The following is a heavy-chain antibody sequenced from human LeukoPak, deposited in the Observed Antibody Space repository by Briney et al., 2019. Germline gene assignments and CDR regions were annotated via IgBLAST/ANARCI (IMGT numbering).Heavy chain of an antibody. CDR1: GVTFSSYA. J-gene: IGHJ4*02. Sequence: GGSLRLSCAASGVTFSSYAMHWVRQAPGKGLEYVSAISSNGGSTYYANSAKGRFTISRDNSKNTLYLQMGSLRAEDMAVYYCARDEALSFDYWGQGTLVTVSS. V-gene: IGHV3-64*01. CDR3: ARDEALSFDY. CDR2: ISSNGGST.